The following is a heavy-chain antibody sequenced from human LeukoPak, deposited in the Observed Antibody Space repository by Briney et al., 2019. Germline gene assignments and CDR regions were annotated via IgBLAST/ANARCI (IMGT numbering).Heavy chain of an antibody. D-gene: IGHD5-24*01. CDR1: GYTFTGYY. CDR2: INPSSGGT. Sequence: ASVKVSCKPSGYTFTGYYIHWVRQAPGQGLEWMGWINPSSGGTNYAQKFRGRVTMTSDTSISTAYMELSRLTSDDTAVYYCAKEGDGYHPWGQGTLVTVSS. CDR3: AKEGDGYHP. V-gene: IGHV1-2*02. J-gene: IGHJ5*02.